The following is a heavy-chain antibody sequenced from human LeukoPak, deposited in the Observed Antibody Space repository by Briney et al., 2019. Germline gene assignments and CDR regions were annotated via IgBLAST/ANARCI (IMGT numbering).Heavy chain of an antibody. CDR3: TRPYYYYMDV. CDR2: IHHSGST. J-gene: IGHJ6*03. V-gene: IGHV4-4*02. Sequence: SETLSLTCDVSGGSISNYWWSWVRQPPGKGLGWIAEIHHSGSTNYNPSLKSRVTISVDTSKNQFSLKLSSVTAADTAVYYCTRPYYYYMDVWGNGTTVTVSS. CDR1: GGSISNYW.